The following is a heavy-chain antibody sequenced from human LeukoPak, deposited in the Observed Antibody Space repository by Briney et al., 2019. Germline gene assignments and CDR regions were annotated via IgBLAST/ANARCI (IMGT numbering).Heavy chain of an antibody. V-gene: IGHV3-33*08. J-gene: IGHJ3*02. CDR1: GFTFSSYG. D-gene: IGHD3-10*01. CDR2: IWYGGSNK. Sequence: PGGSLRLSCAASGFTFSSYGMHWVRQAPGKGLEWVAVIWYGGSNKYYADSVKGRFTISRDNAKNSLYLQMNSLRAEDTAVYYCARSSDAFDIWGQGTMVTVSS. CDR3: ARSSDAFDI.